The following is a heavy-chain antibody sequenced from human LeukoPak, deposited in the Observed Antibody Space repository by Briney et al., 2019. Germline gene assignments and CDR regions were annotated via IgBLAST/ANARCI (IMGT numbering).Heavy chain of an antibody. J-gene: IGHJ5*02. CDR3: ARAVIVVAAATQRNWFDP. D-gene: IGHD2-15*01. CDR2: INHSGIT. V-gene: IGHV4-34*01. Sequence: SETLSLTCAVYGRSFSGYYWTWIRQTPGKGLEWIGEINHSGITDYNPSLRSRVTKSVDTSKTQLSLKLSSVTAADTAIYYCARAVIVVAAATQRNWFDPWGQGTLVTVSS. CDR1: GRSFSGYY.